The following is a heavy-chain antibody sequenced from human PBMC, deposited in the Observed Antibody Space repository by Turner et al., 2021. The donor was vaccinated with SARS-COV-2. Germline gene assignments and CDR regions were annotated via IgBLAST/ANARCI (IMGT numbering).Heavy chain of an antibody. J-gene: IGHJ4*02. Sequence: QVQLVESGGGVVQPGRYLRLSCAASGFTFSSYAMHWVRQAPGKGLEWVAVISYDGSNKFYADSVKGRFTISRDNSKNTLYLQMNSLRAEDTAVYYCARNYGGNSLDYWGQGTLVTVSS. CDR1: GFTFSSYA. CDR2: ISYDGSNK. D-gene: IGHD4-17*01. V-gene: IGHV3-30-3*01. CDR3: ARNYGGNSLDY.